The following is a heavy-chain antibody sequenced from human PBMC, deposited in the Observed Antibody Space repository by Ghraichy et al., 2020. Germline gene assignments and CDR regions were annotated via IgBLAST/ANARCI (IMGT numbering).Heavy chain of an antibody. V-gene: IGHV4-31*03. J-gene: IGHJ3*02. Sequence: SETLSLTCTVSGGSISSGGYYWSWIRQHPGKGLEWIGYIYYSGSTYYNPSLKSRVTISVDTSKNQFSLKLSSVTAADTAVYYCARVPGTFWGSYTYAFDIWGQGTMVTVSS. CDR3: ARVPGTFWGSYTYAFDI. CDR2: IYYSGST. D-gene: IGHD3-16*01. CDR1: GGSISSGGYY.